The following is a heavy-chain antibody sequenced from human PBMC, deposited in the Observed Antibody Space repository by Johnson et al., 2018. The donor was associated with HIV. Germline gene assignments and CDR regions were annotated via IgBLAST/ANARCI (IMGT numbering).Heavy chain of an antibody. CDR1: GFIFNSYG. J-gene: IGHJ3*02. Sequence: VQLVESGGGVVQPGGSLRLSCAASGFIFNSYGMHWVRQAPGKGLEWVAVISYDGSNKYYADSVKGRFTISRDNSKNTLYLQMNSLRVEDTAVYYCARDPGGGLGAFDIWGQGTIVTVSS. D-gene: IGHD2-8*02. V-gene: IGHV3-30*19. CDR3: ARDPGGGLGAFDI. CDR2: ISYDGSNK.